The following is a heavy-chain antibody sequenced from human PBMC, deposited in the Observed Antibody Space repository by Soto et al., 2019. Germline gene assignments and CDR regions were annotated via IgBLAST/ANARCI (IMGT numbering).Heavy chain of an antibody. D-gene: IGHD3-16*02. J-gene: IGHJ4*02. CDR3: ARRMITFGGVIVIPNADY. V-gene: IGHV3-30-3*01. Sequence: QVQLVESGGGVVQPGRSLRLSCAASGFTFSSYAMHWVRQAPGKGLEWVAVISYDGSNKYYADSVKGRFTISRDNSKNTLYLQMNSLRAEDTAVYYCARRMITFGGVIVIPNADYWGQVTLVTVSS. CDR1: GFTFSSYA. CDR2: ISYDGSNK.